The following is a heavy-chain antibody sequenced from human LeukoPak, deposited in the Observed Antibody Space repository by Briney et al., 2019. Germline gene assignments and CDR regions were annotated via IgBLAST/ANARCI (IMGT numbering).Heavy chain of an antibody. V-gene: IGHV4-59*01. J-gene: IGHJ4*02. CDR1: GGSISSYY. CDR2: IYYSGST. Sequence: SETLSLTCTVSGGSISSYYWSWIRQPPGKGLEWIGYIYYSGSTNYNPSLKSRVTISVDTFKNQFSLKLSSVTAADTAVYYCARSSGGPFDYWGQGTLVTVSS. CDR3: ARSSGGPFDY. D-gene: IGHD6-6*01.